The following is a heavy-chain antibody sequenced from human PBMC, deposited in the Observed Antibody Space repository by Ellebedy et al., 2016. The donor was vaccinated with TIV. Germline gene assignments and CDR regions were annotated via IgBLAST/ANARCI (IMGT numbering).Heavy chain of an antibody. D-gene: IGHD1-14*01. J-gene: IGHJ4*02. CDR2: IGSAGDT. Sequence: GGSLRLXCAGSGFTFSRYDMHWVRQPIGKGLEWVSDIGSAGDTHFSDSVKGRFAISRENAENSVYLQMNSLRAGDTAVYYCARDFEDNGFDYWGQGTLVTVSS. V-gene: IGHV3-13*01. CDR1: GFTFSRYD. CDR3: ARDFEDNGFDY.